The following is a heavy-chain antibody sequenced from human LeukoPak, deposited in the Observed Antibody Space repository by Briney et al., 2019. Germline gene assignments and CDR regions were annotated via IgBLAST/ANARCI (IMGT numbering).Heavy chain of an antibody. D-gene: IGHD3-22*01. CDR1: GYSFTDYF. Sequence: GATVKISCKASGYSFTDYFLHWVQQAPGKGLEWMGRVDPEDGETIYAEKVQGRVAITADTSRDTAYMELSSLRSEDTAVYYCTIVGLDYYDTSGYPSWGQGTLVTVSS. V-gene: IGHV1-69-2*01. CDR3: TIVGLDYYDTSGYPS. CDR2: VDPEDGET. J-gene: IGHJ5*02.